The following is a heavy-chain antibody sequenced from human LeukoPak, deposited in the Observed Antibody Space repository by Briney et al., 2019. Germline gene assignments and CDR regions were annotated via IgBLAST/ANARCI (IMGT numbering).Heavy chain of an antibody. CDR1: GFSVSGNY. CDR2: SSSSSSYK. D-gene: IGHD3-22*01. V-gene: IGHV3-21*01. CDR3: AREGDDSSGYHPDGFDY. Sequence: GGSLRLSCAASGFSVSGNYISWVRQAPGQGLEWVSSSSSSSSYKYYADSVKGRFAISRDNAKNSLYLQMNSLRAEDTAVYYCAREGDDSSGYHPDGFDYWGQGTLVTVSS. J-gene: IGHJ4*02.